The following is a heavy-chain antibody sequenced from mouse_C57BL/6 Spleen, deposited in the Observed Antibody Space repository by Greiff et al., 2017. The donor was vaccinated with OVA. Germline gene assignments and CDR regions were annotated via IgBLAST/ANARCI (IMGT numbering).Heavy chain of an antibody. D-gene: IGHD1-1*01. Sequence: VQLLESGPELVKPGASVKISCKASGYAFSSSWMNWVKQRPGKGLEWIGRIYPGDGDTNYNGKFKGKATLTADKSSSTAYMQLSSLTSEDSAVYFCANYYGGYFDYWGQGTTLTVSS. J-gene: IGHJ2*01. CDR2: IYPGDGDT. CDR3: ANYYGGYFDY. CDR1: GYAFSSSW. V-gene: IGHV1-82*01.